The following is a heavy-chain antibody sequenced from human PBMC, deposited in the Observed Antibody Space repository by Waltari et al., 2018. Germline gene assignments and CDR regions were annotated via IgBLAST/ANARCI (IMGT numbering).Heavy chain of an antibody. CDR3: ARIDPLGAFDI. CDR2: IDWDTYK. J-gene: IGHJ3*02. V-gene: IGHV2-70*04. D-gene: IGHD3-16*01. CDR1: GFSLITTGMR. Sequence: QVTLKESGPAVVQPTQTLTLTCAFSGFSLITTGMRATWVRQPPGKALECLARIDWDTYKFYSPSLETRLTISKDISKNEVVLTVTNMDPADTATYYCARIDPLGAFDIWGQGIMVTVSS.